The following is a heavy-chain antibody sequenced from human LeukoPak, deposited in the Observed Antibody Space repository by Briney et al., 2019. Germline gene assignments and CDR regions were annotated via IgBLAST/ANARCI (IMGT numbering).Heavy chain of an antibody. CDR1: GGAFSGYY. V-gene: IGHV4-34*01. D-gene: IGHD1-14*01. CDR3: ARINHSV. J-gene: IGHJ4*02. CDR2: INHSGST. Sequence: SETLSLTCAVYGGAFSGYYWSWIRQPPGYGLELIGEINHSGSTNYNPSLKSRVTLSVDTSKKQFSLKLSSVPAAATAVYYCARINHSVWGQGALVTVSS.